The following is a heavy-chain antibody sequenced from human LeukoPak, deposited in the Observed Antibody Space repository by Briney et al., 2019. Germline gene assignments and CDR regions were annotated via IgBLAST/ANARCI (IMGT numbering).Heavy chain of an antibody. CDR1: GFTFSIYG. Sequence: PGRSLRLSCAASGFTFSIYGMHWVRQAPGKGLEWVALLAGDGVNIFYADSVKGRFTISRDNSKNTLYLQMNSLRPEDTAVYYCAKAAMYSNRWTPFGDWGQGTLVTVSS. D-gene: IGHD2/OR15-2a*01. V-gene: IGHV3-30*18. CDR2: LAGDGVNI. CDR3: AKAAMYSNRWTPFGD. J-gene: IGHJ4*02.